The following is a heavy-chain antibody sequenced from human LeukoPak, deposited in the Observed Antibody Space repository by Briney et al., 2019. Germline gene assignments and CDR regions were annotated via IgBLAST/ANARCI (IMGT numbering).Heavy chain of an antibody. Sequence: GGSLRLSCAASGFTFSSYSMNWVRQVPGKGLEWVSSISSSSSYIYYADSVKGRFTISRDNAKNSLYLQMNSLRAEDTAVYYCARVVGESGSGWYYYYYGMDVWGQGTTVTVSS. CDR3: ARVVGESGSGWYYYYYGMDV. CDR1: GFTFSSYS. V-gene: IGHV3-21*01. J-gene: IGHJ6*02. CDR2: ISSSSSYI. D-gene: IGHD6-19*01.